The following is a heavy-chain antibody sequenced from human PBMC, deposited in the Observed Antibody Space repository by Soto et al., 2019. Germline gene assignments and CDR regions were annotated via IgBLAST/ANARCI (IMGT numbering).Heavy chain of an antibody. D-gene: IGHD2-8*01. CDR1: GYTFTGYY. CDR2: INPNSGGT. V-gene: IGHV1-2*04. J-gene: IGHJ4*02. Sequence: ASVKVSCKASGYTFTGYYMHWVRQAPGQGLEWMGWINPNSGGTNYAQKFQGWVTMTRDTSISTAYMELSRLRSDDTAVYYCARAIGYCTNGVCYRENGFDYWGQGTLVTVSS. CDR3: ARAIGYCTNGVCYRENGFDY.